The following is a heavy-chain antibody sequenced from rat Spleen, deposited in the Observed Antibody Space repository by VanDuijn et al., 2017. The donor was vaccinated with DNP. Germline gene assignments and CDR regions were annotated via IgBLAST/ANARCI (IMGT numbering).Heavy chain of an antibody. CDR3: ARVNNLLGWHFDF. J-gene: IGHJ1*01. D-gene: IGHD1-10*01. V-gene: IGHV5-7*01. CDR1: RFTFSDYN. Sequence: EVQLVESGGGLVQPGRSLKLSCAASRFTFSDYNMAWVRQAPKKGLEWVATISPSGGGTYYRDSVKGRFTISRDNAKSTLYLQMNSLRSEDTATYYCARVNNLLGWHFDFWGPGTMVTVSS. CDR2: ISPSGGGT.